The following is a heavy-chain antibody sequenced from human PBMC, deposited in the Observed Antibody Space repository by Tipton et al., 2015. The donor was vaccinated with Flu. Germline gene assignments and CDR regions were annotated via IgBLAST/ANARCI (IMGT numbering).Heavy chain of an antibody. CDR1: GGSISSGSYY. Sequence: LRLSCTVSGGSISSGSYYWSWIRQPAGKGLEWIGRIYTSGSTNYNPSLKSRVTISVDTSKNQFSLKLSSVTAADTAVYYCASRLNGDVDCWGQGTLVTVSS. CDR2: IYTSGST. CDR3: ASRLNGDVDC. V-gene: IGHV4-61*02. J-gene: IGHJ4*02. D-gene: IGHD4-17*01.